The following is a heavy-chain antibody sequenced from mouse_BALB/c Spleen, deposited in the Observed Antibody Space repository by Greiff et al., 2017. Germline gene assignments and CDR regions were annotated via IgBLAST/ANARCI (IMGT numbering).Heavy chain of an antibody. V-gene: IGHV5-17*02. D-gene: IGHD2-1*01. CDR2: ISSGSSTI. CDR3: ARCYYGNSWFAY. J-gene: IGHJ3*01. Sequence: EVNVVESGGGLVQPGGSRKLSCAASGFTFSSFGMHWVRQAPEKGLEWVAYISSGSSTIYYADTVKGRFTISRDNPKNTLFLQMTSLRSEDTAMYYCARCYYGNSWFAYWGQGTLVTVSA. CDR1: GFTFSSFG.